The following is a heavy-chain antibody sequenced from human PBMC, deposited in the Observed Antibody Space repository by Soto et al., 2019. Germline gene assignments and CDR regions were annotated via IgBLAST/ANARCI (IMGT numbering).Heavy chain of an antibody. CDR3: ARRSHRSGSGSFIEK. CDR2: IYDSGGT. J-gene: IGHJ4*02. D-gene: IGHD3-10*01. Sequence: PSETRSLTCTVSGDSISSKNYYWEWIRLPPGKGLEWIGSIYDSGGTYYNPSLKSRVTIHVETPKKQISLKLKSVTAADSALYYCARRSHRSGSGSFIEKWGQGTLVTVSS. V-gene: IGHV4-39*01. CDR1: GDSISSKNYY.